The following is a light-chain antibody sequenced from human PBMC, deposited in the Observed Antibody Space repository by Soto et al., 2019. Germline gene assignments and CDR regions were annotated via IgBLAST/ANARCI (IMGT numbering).Light chain of an antibody. CDR2: KNN. CDR1: NSNIEDNY. V-gene: IGLV1-47*01. CDR3: GARLNRLSRSWV. J-gene: IGLJ3*02. Sequence: QSALTQPPSASGTPGQRVTIFCSGANSNIEDNYVYWYQQLPGTAPKLLIYKNNQRPSGVPDGFSGSRSGTSASLVISGLQSADEADYYCGARLNRLSRSWVFGGGTKLTVL.